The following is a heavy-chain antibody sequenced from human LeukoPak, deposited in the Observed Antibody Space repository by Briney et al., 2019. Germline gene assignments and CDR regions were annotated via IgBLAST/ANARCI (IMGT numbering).Heavy chain of an antibody. Sequence: KPSETLSLTCAVYGGSFTGYYWSWIRPPPGTGLEWSGEINHSGSTDHNPSLKSRVTISVDTSKNQFSLKLSSMTAADTAVYYCARSQPQLDYYGMDVWGQGTTVTVSS. D-gene: IGHD6-6*01. CDR2: INHSGST. V-gene: IGHV4-34*01. CDR1: GGSFTGYY. CDR3: ARSQPQLDYYGMDV. J-gene: IGHJ6*02.